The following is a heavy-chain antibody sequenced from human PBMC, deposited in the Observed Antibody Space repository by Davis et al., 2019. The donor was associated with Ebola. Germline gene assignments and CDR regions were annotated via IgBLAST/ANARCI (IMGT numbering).Heavy chain of an antibody. CDR2: IWSDGSNK. D-gene: IGHD6-6*01. CDR3: ARDLFVYPSEYSSSPIDH. V-gene: IGHV3-33*01. CDR1: GFTFSSYG. J-gene: IGHJ4*02. Sequence: GESLKISCAASGFTFSSYGMHWVRQAPGKGLEWVAVIWSDGSNKYYADSVKGRFTISRDNSKNTLYLQMNRLRAEDTAVYYGARDLFVYPSEYSSSPIDHWGQGTLVTVSS.